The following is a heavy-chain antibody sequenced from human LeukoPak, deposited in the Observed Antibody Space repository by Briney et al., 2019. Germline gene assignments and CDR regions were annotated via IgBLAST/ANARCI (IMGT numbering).Heavy chain of an antibody. J-gene: IGHJ4*02. CDR1: GFTFSSYW. D-gene: IGHD6-19*01. CDR2: IKQDGSEK. CDR3: ARGIGYSSGWYNGY. V-gene: IGHV3-7*01. Sequence: PGGSLRLSCAASGFTFSSYWMSWVRQAPGKGLEWVANIKQDGSEKYYVDSVKGRFTISRDNAKNSLYLQMNSLRAEDTAVYYCARGIGYSSGWYNGYWGQGTLVTVSS.